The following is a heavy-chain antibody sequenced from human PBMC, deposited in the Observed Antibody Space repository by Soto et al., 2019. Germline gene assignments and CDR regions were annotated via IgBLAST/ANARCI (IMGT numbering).Heavy chain of an antibody. V-gene: IGHV3-30-3*01. CDR3: AREDGGSGNNFYYYYYGMDV. D-gene: IGHD3-10*01. Sequence: GGSLRLSCAASGFTFSSYAMHWVRQAPGKGLEWVAVISYDGSNKYYADSVKGRFTISRDNSKNTLYLQMNSLRAEDTAVYYCAREDGGSGNNFYYYYYGMDVWGQGTTVTVSS. J-gene: IGHJ6*02. CDR2: ISYDGSNK. CDR1: GFTFSSYA.